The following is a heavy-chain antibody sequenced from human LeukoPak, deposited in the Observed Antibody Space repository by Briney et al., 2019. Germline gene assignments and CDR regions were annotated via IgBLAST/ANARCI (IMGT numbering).Heavy chain of an antibody. CDR2: ISGSGGST. D-gene: IGHD5-24*01. CDR1: GFTFSSYG. J-gene: IGHJ4*02. V-gene: IGHV3-23*01. Sequence: PGGSLRLSCAASGFTFSSYGMSWVRQAPGKGLESVSAISGSGGSTYYADSVKGRFTISRDNSKNTLYLQMNSLRDEDTAVYSCARDGVRDGLYFDRWGQGTLVTVSS. CDR3: ARDGVRDGLYFDR.